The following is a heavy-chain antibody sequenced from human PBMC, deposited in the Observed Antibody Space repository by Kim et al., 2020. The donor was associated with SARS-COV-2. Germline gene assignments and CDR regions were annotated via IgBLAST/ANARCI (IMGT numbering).Heavy chain of an antibody. Sequence: ASVKVSCQAYGYTFTNFNMHWVRQAPGQGLEWMGIIKPNGAYTTYAQRFQGRVTMTRDTSTSTVYMELSSLRSEDTAVYFCARVWDSSGYPFDYWGQGTL. CDR2: IKPNGAYT. CDR1: GYTFTNFN. D-gene: IGHD3-22*01. CDR3: ARVWDSSGYPFDY. V-gene: IGHV1-46*01. J-gene: IGHJ4*02.